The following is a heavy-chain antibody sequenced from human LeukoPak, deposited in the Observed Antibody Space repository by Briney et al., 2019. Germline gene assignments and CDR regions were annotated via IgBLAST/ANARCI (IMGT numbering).Heavy chain of an antibody. V-gene: IGHV4-4*02. Sequence: PSETLSLTCAVSGGSISTSKWWSWVRQPPGKGLEWIGEIYYSGSTNYNPSLNDRVTISVDTSKNQFSLKLNSVTAADTAVYYCARDRYYYDSSGTRWFDPWGQGILVTVSS. CDR1: GGSISTSKW. J-gene: IGHJ5*02. CDR2: IYYSGST. D-gene: IGHD3-22*01. CDR3: ARDRYYYDSSGTRWFDP.